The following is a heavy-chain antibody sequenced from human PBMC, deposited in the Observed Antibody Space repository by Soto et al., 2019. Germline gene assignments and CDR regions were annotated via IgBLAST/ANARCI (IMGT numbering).Heavy chain of an antibody. CDR2: ISGSGRNT. CDR3: AKNGLSSSPSAIDS. Sequence: PGGSLRLSCATSGFTFSSNGMTRGPQAPGKGLDWVSGISGSGRNTYYGDSVKGRFTISRDNSKSTLFLQMNSLRAEDTAVYFCAKNGLSSSPSAIDSWGQGTLVTVSS. J-gene: IGHJ4*02. CDR1: GFTFSSNG. D-gene: IGHD6-6*01. V-gene: IGHV3-23*01.